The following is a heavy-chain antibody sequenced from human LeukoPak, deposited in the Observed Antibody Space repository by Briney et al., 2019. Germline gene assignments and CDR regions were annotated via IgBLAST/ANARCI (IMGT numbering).Heavy chain of an antibody. CDR2: TFYRSKWYN. CDR1: GDSVSSNSAD. D-gene: IGHD4-23*01. J-gene: IGHJ6*02. CDR3: ARFYYGGNSHYYYGMDV. Sequence: PSQTLSLTCAISGDSVSSNSADWNWIRQSPSRGLEWLGRTFYRSKWYNDYAVSVKSRITINPDTSKNQFSLQLNSVTPEDTAVYYCARFYYGGNSHYYYGMDVWGQGTTVTVSS. V-gene: IGHV6-1*01.